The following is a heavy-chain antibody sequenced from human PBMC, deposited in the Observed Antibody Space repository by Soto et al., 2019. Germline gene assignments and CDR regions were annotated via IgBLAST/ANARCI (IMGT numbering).Heavy chain of an antibody. CDR3: ERNPTTIRTKGYYYYGMDV. CDR2: IYYSGST. CDR1: GGSISSSSYY. D-gene: IGHD5-12*01. J-gene: IGHJ6*02. Sequence: SETLSLTCTVSGGSISSSSYYWGWIRQPPGKGLEWIGSIYYSGSTYYNPSLKSRVTISVDTSKNQFSLKLSSVTAADTAVYYCERNPTTIRTKGYYYYGMDVWGQGTTVTVSS. V-gene: IGHV4-39*01.